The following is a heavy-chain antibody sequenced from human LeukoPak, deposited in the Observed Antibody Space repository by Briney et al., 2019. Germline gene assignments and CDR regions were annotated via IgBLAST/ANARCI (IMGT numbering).Heavy chain of an antibody. J-gene: IGHJ4*02. D-gene: IGHD1-14*01. CDR2: IYSGGMT. Sequence: PSETLSLTCTVSGGSISSYYWSWLRQPPGEGLEWIASIYSGGMTFYSPSLKSRLTISADTSRNHFSLRLSSVTAADTALYFCARHFDHPTAYFDSWGQGSLVTVSS. V-gene: IGHV4-59*05. CDR1: GGSISSYY. CDR3: ARHFDHPTAYFDS.